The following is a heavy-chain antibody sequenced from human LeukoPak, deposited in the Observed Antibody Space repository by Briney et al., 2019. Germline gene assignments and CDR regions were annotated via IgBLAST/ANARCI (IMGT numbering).Heavy chain of an antibody. CDR1: GGTFSSYA. D-gene: IGHD6-19*01. J-gene: IGHJ4*02. Sequence: ASVKVSCEASGGTFSSYAISWVRQAPGQGLEWMGGIIPIFGTANYAQKFQGRVTITADESTSTAYMELSSLRSEDTAVYYCARVRSSSGWFRGGYFDYWGQGALVTVSS. CDR3: ARVRSSSGWFRGGYFDY. V-gene: IGHV1-69*13. CDR2: IIPIFGTA.